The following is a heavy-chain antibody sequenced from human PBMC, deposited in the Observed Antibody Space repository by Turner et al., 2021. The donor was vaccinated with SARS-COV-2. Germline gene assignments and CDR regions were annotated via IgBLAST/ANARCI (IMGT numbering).Heavy chain of an antibody. J-gene: IGHJ5*02. CDR3: ARHWEVAAAAYLARFDP. Sequence: QLQLQESGPGLLKPSETLSLACTVAGGSICSSSYYWGWIRQPPGKGLEWIGGINYSGSTYYNPSRKSRVTISVDTSKNQFSLKLTSVTAADTAVYFCARHWEVAAAAYLARFDPWGQGTLVTVSS. CDR2: INYSGST. V-gene: IGHV4-39*01. CDR1: GGSICSSSYY. D-gene: IGHD6-13*01.